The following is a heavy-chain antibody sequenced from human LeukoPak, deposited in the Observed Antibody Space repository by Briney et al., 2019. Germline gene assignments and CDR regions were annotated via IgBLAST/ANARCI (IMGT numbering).Heavy chain of an antibody. Sequence: ASVKVSCKASGYTFTSYDINWVRQATGQGLEWMGWMNPNSGNTGYAQKFQGRVTMTRNTSISTAYMELSSLRPEDTAVYYCARARRAVAGQYYFDYWGQGTLVTVSS. CDR3: ARARRAVAGQYYFDY. V-gene: IGHV1-8*01. CDR2: MNPNSGNT. J-gene: IGHJ4*02. D-gene: IGHD6-19*01. CDR1: GYTFTSYD.